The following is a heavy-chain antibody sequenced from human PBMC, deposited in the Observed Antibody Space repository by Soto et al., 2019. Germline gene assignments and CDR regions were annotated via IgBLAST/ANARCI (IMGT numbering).Heavy chain of an antibody. J-gene: IGHJ4*02. CDR2: IYYSGST. D-gene: IGHD3-3*01. Sequence: SETLSLTCTVSGGSISSGDYYWSWIRQPPGKGLEWIGYIYYSGSTYYNPSLKSRVTISVDTSKNQFSLKLSSVTAADTAVYYCARENDFWSGPFDYWGQGTLVTVSS. CDR1: GGSISSGDYY. V-gene: IGHV4-30-4*01. CDR3: ARENDFWSGPFDY.